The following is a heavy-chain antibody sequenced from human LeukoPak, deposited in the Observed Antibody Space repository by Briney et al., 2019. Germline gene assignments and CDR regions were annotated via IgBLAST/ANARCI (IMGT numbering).Heavy chain of an antibody. D-gene: IGHD1-26*01. J-gene: IGHJ4*02. CDR2: IYYSGST. V-gene: IGHV4-39*01. Sequence: SETLSLTCTVSGGSISSSSYYWGWIRQPPGKGLEWIGSIYYSGSTYYNPSLKSRVTISVDTSKNQFSLKLSSVTAADTAVYYCARFSGSTGRPLDYWGQGTLVTVSS. CDR3: ARFSGSTGRPLDY. CDR1: GGSISSSSYY.